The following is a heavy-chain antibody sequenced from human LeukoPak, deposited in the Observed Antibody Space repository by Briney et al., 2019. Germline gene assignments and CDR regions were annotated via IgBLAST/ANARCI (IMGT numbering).Heavy chain of an antibody. CDR2: IIPIFGTA. V-gene: IGHV1-69*05. CDR1: XXTXXXXA. Sequence: ASXXTXXXXAISWVRQAPGQGLEWMGEIIPIFGTANYAQKFQGRVTITTDESTSTAYMELSSLRSEDTAVYYCARPHYYGSGSYYLTWGQGTLVTVSS. CDR3: ARPHYYGSGSYYLT. D-gene: IGHD3-10*01. J-gene: IGHJ4*02.